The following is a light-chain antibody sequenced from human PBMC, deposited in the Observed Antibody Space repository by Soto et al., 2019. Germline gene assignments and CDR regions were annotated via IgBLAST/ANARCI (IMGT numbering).Light chain of an antibody. CDR3: AAWDDSLDGGV. J-gene: IGLJ3*02. Sequence: QSVLTQPPSASGSPGQSVTISCSGTKNDIGVYDFVSWYQHHPGKAPRLIIYEVVQRPSGVPDRFSGSKSGTSASLAISGLQSEDEADYYCAAWDDSLDGGVFGGGTQLTVL. CDR2: EVV. CDR1: KNDIGVYDF. V-gene: IGLV2-8*01.